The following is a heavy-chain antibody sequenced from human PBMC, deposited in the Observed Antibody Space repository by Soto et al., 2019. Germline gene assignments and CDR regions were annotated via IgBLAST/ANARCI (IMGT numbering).Heavy chain of an antibody. Sequence: QMQLVESGGGVVQPGGSLRLSCAASGFTFNYYPMHWVRQAPGKGLEWVAVVSFDGSNKYYADSVKGRFTISKDNSKNPLYLQMNSLRRGDTAVYYCARLPGPLVAVLYIYPLDGREAMSDVAVW. J-gene: IGHJ6*01. CDR1: GFTFNYYP. V-gene: IGHV3-30-3*01. CDR2: VSFDGSNK. D-gene: IGHD6-19*01. CDR3: ARLPGPLVAVLYIYPLDGREAMSDVAV.